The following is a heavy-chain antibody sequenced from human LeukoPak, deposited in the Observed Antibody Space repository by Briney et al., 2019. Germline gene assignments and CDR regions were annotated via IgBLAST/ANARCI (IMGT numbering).Heavy chain of an antibody. CDR1: GYTFISYD. V-gene: IGHV1-8*01. J-gene: IGHJ4*02. Sequence: ASVKVSCKASGYTFISYDISWVRQATGQGLEWMGWMNPNSGNTGYAQKFQGRVTMTRNTSISTAYMELSSLRSEDTAVYYCASWRANLTPEMGNDYWGQGTLVTVSS. D-gene: IGHD3-3*01. CDR3: ASWRANLTPEMGNDY. CDR2: MNPNSGNT.